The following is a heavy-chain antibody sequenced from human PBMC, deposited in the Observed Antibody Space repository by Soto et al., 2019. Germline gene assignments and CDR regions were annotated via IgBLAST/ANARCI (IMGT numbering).Heavy chain of an antibody. V-gene: IGHV3-23*01. D-gene: IGHD3-22*01. J-gene: IGHJ6*02. CDR3: AKNYYDSSGYYYGANYYGMDV. Sequence: GGSLRLSCAASGFTFSSYAMSWVRQAPGKGLEWVSAISGSGGSTYYADSVKGRFTISRDNSKNTLYLQMNSLRAEDTAVYYCAKNYYDSSGYYYGANYYGMDVWGQGTTVTVSS. CDR2: ISGSGGST. CDR1: GFTFSSYA.